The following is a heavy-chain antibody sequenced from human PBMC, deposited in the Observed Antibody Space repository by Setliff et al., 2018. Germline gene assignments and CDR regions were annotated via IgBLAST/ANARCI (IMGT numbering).Heavy chain of an antibody. CDR3: ARGKIRITMIVVPTGGAFDI. CDR2: VYYSGST. D-gene: IGHD3-22*01. J-gene: IGHJ3*02. Sequence: SETLSLTCAVSGDSISSSNWWNWVRQPPGMRPEWIGTVYYSGSTYYNPSLTSRVTISVDTYKNQFSLKLRSVTAADTAVYYCARGKIRITMIVVPTGGAFDIWGQGTMVTVS. CDR1: GDSISSSNW. V-gene: IGHV4-4*02.